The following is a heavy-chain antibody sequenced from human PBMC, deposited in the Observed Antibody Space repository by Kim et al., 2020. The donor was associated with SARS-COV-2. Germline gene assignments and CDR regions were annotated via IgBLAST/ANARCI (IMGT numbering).Heavy chain of an antibody. Sequence: ASVKVSCKASGYTFTSYGISWVRQAPGQGLEWMVWISAYNGNTNYAQKLQGRVTMTTDTSTSTAYMELRSLRSDDTAVYYCARLFTNSSSWYWLSYYYYGMDVWGQGTTVTVSS. CDR3: ARLFTNSSSWYWLSYYYYGMDV. J-gene: IGHJ6*02. CDR2: ISAYNGNT. V-gene: IGHV1-18*04. CDR1: GYTFTSYG. D-gene: IGHD6-13*01.